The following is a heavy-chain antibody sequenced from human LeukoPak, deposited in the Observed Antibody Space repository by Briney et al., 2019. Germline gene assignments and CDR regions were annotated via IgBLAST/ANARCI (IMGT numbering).Heavy chain of an antibody. D-gene: IGHD6-13*01. Sequence: SETLSLTCAVSGGSISSGGYSWSWIRQPPGKGLEWIGYIYYSGSTNYNPSLKSRVTISVDTSKNQFSLKLSSVAAADTAVYYCARLSAAGSFGTRGYFDYWGQGTLVTVSS. CDR2: IYYSGST. CDR3: ARLSAAGSFGTRGYFDY. V-gene: IGHV4-61*08. CDR1: GGSISSGGYS. J-gene: IGHJ4*02.